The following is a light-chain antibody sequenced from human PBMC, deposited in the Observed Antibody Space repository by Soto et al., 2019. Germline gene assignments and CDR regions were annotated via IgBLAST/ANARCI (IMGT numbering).Light chain of an antibody. V-gene: IGKV1-5*01. CDR3: HQYQSYTPHT. CDR1: HSIDTW. J-gene: IGKJ2*01. CDR2: DAF. Sequence: DIQMTQSPSALSASLGDTVTITCRASHSIDTWLAWYQQRPAKAPNLLRYDAFSLASGVPSRFSGGGSGTEFTRNISNLQPDDFGTYYCHQYQSYTPHTIGQGTKVEIK.